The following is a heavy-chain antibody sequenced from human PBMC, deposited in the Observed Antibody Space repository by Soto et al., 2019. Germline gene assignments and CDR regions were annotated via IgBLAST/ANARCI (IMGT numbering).Heavy chain of an antibody. CDR2: IYYSGST. J-gene: IGHJ3*02. D-gene: IGHD1-26*01. V-gene: IGHV4-30-4*01. CDR1: GGSISSTDYY. Sequence: PSETLSLTCTVSGGSISSTDYYWSWIRQPPGKGLEWIGYIYYSGSTYYNPSLKSRVTMSVDTSKNQFSLRLSSVTAADTAVYYCARGIVNFAFDIWGQGTMVTVSS. CDR3: ARGIVNFAFDI.